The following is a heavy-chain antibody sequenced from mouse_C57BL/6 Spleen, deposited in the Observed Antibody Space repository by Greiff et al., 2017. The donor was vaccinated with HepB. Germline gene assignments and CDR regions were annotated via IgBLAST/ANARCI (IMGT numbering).Heavy chain of an antibody. V-gene: IGHV1-64*01. CDR2: IHPNSGST. J-gene: IGHJ4*01. CDR3: ARRGLYGTVVATGMDY. CDR1: GYTFTSYW. Sequence: VQLQQSGAELVKPGASVKLSCKASGYTFTSYWMHWVKQRPGQGLEWIGMIHPNSGSTNYNEKFKSKATLTVDKSSSTAYMQLSSLTSEDSAVYYCARRGLYGTVVATGMDYWGQGTSVTVSS. D-gene: IGHD1-1*01.